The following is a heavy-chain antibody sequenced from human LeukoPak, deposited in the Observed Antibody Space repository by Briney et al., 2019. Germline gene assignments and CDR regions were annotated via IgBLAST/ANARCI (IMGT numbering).Heavy chain of an antibody. Sequence: GGSLRLSCAASGCTFSDYYMSWIRQAPGKGLEWVSYISSSGSTIYYAHSAKGRFTISRDNAKTSLYLQMNSLRAEDTAVYYCARGIRGSSWYYLSDPWGQGTLVTVSS. CDR2: ISSSGSTI. CDR1: GCTFSDYY. CDR3: ARGIRGSSWYYLSDP. V-gene: IGHV3-11*01. D-gene: IGHD6-13*01. J-gene: IGHJ5*02.